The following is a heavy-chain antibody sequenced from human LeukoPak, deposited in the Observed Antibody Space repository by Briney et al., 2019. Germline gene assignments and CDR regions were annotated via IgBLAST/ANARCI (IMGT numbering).Heavy chain of an antibody. CDR1: GFTFSSYA. CDR3: AKGRREQPFDY. V-gene: IGHV3-23*01. CDR2: ISGSGGNT. D-gene: IGHD1-26*01. Sequence: GGSLRLSCAASGFTFSSYAMSWVRQAPEKGLERVSAISGSGGNTYYADSVKGRFTISRDNSKNTLYLQMNSLRAEDTAVYYCAKGRREQPFDYWGQGTLVTVSS. J-gene: IGHJ4*02.